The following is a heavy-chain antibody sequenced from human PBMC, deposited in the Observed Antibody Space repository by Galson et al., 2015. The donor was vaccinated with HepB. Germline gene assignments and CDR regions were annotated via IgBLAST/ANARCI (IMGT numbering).Heavy chain of an antibody. D-gene: IGHD6-19*01. J-gene: IGHJ5*02. CDR1: GFTFSTYT. Sequence: SLRLSCAASGFTFSTYTIHWVRQAPGKGLEWVALISNDGTNRHYADSVKGRFTISRANSKKTVYLQMNSLRTEDTAIYFCKREEYGNGWYGSALGNWFDPWGQGTVVTVSS. CDR3: KREEYGNGWYGSALGNWFDP. CDR2: ISNDGTNR. V-gene: IGHV3-30*04.